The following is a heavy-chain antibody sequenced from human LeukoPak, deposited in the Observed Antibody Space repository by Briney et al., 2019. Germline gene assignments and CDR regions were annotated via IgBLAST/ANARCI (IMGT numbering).Heavy chain of an antibody. J-gene: IGHJ4*02. CDR1: GFTFSSYS. CDR3: AKGGRCSSTSCYLALLQDY. Sequence: GGSLRLSCAASGFTFSSYSMNWVRQAPGKGLEWVAGMSDSGGRTNYADSVKGRFTISRDNPKNTLYLQMNSLRAEDTAVYYCAKGGRCSSTSCYLALLQDYWGQGTLVTVSS. V-gene: IGHV3-23*01. CDR2: MSDSGGRT. D-gene: IGHD2-2*01.